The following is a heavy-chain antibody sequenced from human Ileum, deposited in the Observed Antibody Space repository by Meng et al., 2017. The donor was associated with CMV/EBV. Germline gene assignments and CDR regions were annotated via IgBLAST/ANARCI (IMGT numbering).Heavy chain of an antibody. J-gene: IGHJ1*01. CDR1: GFTFSSYW. D-gene: IGHD6-13*01. CDR3: TRTDIASAGFN. CDR2: IKQDGSEK. V-gene: IGHV3-7*01. Sequence: ESLKISCAASGFTFSSYWMTWVRQAPGKGLECVANIKQDGSEKYYVDSVKGRFTISRDNAKNSLYLQMNSLRVEDTAVYYCTRTDIASAGFNWGQGTLVTVSS.